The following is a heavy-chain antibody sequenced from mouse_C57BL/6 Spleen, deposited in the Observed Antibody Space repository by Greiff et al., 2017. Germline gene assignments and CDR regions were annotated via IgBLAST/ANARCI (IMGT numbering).Heavy chain of an antibody. CDR3: VRQYDYDWYFDV. J-gene: IGHJ1*03. CDR2: IRSKSNNYAT. D-gene: IGHD2-4*01. CDR1: GFSFNTYA. V-gene: IGHV10-1*01. Sequence: EVMLVESGGGLVQPKGSLKLSCAASGFSFNTYAMNWVRQAPGKGLEWVARIRSKSNNYATYYADSVKDRFTISRDDSESMLYLQMNNLKTEDTAMYYCVRQYDYDWYFDVWGTGTTVTVSS.